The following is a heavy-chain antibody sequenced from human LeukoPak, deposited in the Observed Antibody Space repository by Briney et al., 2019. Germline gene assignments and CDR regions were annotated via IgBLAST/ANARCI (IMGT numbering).Heavy chain of an antibody. V-gene: IGHV4-30-2*01. CDR1: GGSISSGGYS. CDR2: IYHSGST. Sequence: SETLSLTCAVSGGSISSGGYSWSWIRQPPGKGLEWIGYIYHSGSTYYNPSLKSRVTISVDRSKNQFSLKLSSVTAADTAVYYCARDHGAFDIWSQGTMVTVSS. CDR3: ARDHGAFDI. J-gene: IGHJ3*02.